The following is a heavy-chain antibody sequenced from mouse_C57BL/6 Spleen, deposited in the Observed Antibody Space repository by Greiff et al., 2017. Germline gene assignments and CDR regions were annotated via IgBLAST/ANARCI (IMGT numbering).Heavy chain of an antibody. CDR1: GYTFTGYW. V-gene: IGHV1-9*01. Sequence: LMEPGASVKLSCKATGYTFTGYWIEWVKQRPGHGLEWIGEILPGSGSTNYNEKFKGKATFTADTSSNTAYMQLSSLTTEDSAIYYCARSFYYYGSSYVRFAYWGQGTLVTVSA. J-gene: IGHJ3*01. D-gene: IGHD1-1*01. CDR3: ARSFYYYGSSYVRFAY. CDR2: ILPGSGST.